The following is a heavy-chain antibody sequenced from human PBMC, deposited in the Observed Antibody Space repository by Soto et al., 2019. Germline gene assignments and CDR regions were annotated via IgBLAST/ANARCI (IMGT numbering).Heavy chain of an antibody. Sequence: GGSLRLSCAASGFTFSDYYMSWIRQAPGKGLEWVSYISSSGSTIYYADSVKGRFTISRDNAKNSLYLQMNSLRAEDTAVYYCARAVPDGYSGYDLFDYWGQGILVTVSS. CDR3: ARAVPDGYSGYDLFDY. J-gene: IGHJ4*02. CDR2: ISSSGSTI. CDR1: GFTFSDYY. D-gene: IGHD5-12*01. V-gene: IGHV3-11*01.